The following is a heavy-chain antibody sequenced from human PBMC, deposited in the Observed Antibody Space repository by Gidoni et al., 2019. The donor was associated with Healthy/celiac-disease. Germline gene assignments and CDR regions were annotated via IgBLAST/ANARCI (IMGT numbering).Heavy chain of an antibody. D-gene: IGHD6-19*01. Sequence: QVLLVQGGALILSRATSVILSSSAAVLSFSSYGMHWVRQAPGKGLEWVAVIWYDGSNKYYADSVKGRFTISRDNSKNTLYLQMNSLRAEDTAVYYCARVAGYSGGWCDYWGQGTLVTVSS. V-gene: IGHV3-30*19. CDR3: ARVAGYSGGWCDY. CDR1: VLSFSSYG. CDR2: IWYDGSNK. J-gene: IGHJ4*02.